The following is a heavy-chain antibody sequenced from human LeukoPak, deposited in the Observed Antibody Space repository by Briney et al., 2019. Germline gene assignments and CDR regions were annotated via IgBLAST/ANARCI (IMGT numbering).Heavy chain of an antibody. J-gene: IGHJ4*02. Sequence: GESLKISCRGSGYSFTNYWIGWVRQKPGKGLEWMGRIYAGDSDTRYSPSFQGQVTISADRSISTAYLQWSSLKAPDTAMYYCARIAVAGTDRQYYFDYWGQGTLVTVSS. CDR1: GYSFTNYW. D-gene: IGHD6-19*01. CDR2: IYAGDSDT. V-gene: IGHV5-51*01. CDR3: ARIAVAGTDRQYYFDY.